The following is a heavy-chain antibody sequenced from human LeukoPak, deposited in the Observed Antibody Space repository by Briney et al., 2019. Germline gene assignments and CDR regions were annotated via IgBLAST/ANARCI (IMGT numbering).Heavy chain of an antibody. CDR3: VRDLTTGGYSGSWPICQQ. CDR2: ISASGGRT. CDR1: AFILTIFA. D-gene: IGHD5-12*01. J-gene: IGHJ1*01. V-gene: IGHV3-23*01. Sequence: GGSLRLSCAASAFILTIFAMSWDRQAPEKGLECVSVISASGGRTYSAESVKARFTISRDNSKNTLYLEMNSLRAEDTAVYYCVRDLTTGGYSGSWPICQQWGQGTLVTVSS.